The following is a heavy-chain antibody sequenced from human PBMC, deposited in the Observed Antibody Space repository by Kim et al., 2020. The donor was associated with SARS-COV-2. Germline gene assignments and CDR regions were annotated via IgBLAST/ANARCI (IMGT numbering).Heavy chain of an antibody. D-gene: IGHD3-10*01. CDR2: ISYDGSNK. CDR3: ARGGLLWFGVHYYMDV. Sequence: GGSLRLSCAASGFTFSSYAMHWVRQAPGKGLAWVAVISYDGSNKYYADSVKGRFTISRDNSKNTLYLQMNSLRAEDTAVYYCARGGLLWFGVHYYMDVWGKGTTVTVSS. J-gene: IGHJ6*03. V-gene: IGHV3-30-3*01. CDR1: GFTFSSYA.